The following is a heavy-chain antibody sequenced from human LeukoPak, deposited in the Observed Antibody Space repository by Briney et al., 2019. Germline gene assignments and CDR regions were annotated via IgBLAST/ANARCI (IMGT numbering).Heavy chain of an antibody. D-gene: IGHD2-2*02. CDR2: INTDGRTT. CDR1: GFSFSNYW. J-gene: IGHJ4*02. CDR3: ARDNTYMFDY. Sequence: GSLRLSCAASGFSFSNYWMNWVRQAPGKGLVWVAHINTDGRTTTYADSVKGRFTVARDNAKNTLYLEMNRLRAEDTAVYYCARDNTYMFDYWGQGTQVTVSS. V-gene: IGHV3-74*01.